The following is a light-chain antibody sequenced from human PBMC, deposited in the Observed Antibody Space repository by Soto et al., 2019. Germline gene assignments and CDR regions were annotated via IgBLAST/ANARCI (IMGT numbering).Light chain of an antibody. Sequence: SYELTQPPSVSVAPGKTARITCGGNNIGSKSVHWYQQKPGRAPVLVIYYDSDRPSGIPERFSGSNSGNTATLTISRVEAGDEADYYCQVWDSSSDSDVFGTGTKLTVL. CDR1: NIGSKS. CDR2: YDS. V-gene: IGLV3-21*04. J-gene: IGLJ1*01. CDR3: QVWDSSSDSDV.